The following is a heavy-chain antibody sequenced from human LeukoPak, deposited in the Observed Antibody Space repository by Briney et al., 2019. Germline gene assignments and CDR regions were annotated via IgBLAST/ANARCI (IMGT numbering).Heavy chain of an antibody. J-gene: IGHJ4*02. CDR1: GFTFSSNA. CDR2: ISSSGGST. D-gene: IGHD3-10*01. V-gene: IGHV3-23*01. CDR3: VRNMLRGFDY. Sequence: GGSLRLSCAASGFTFSSNAMSWVRQAPGKGLEWVSGISSSGGSTYYADSVKGRFTISRDNPKNTLFLQMNSLRAEDTAVYYCVRNMLRGFDYWGQGTLVTVSS.